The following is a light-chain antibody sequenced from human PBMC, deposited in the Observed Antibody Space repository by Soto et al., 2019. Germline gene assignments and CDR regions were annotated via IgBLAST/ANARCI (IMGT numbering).Light chain of an antibody. CDR2: GAS. Sequence: EIVMTQSPATLSVSPGERATLSCRASQSVSSNLAWYQQKPGQAPRLLIYGASTMATGIPARFSGSASGTEFTLTISSLQSEDFAVYYCQQYNNWPPLTFGGGTKVEIK. CDR1: QSVSSN. V-gene: IGKV3-15*01. CDR3: QQYNNWPPLT. J-gene: IGKJ4*01.